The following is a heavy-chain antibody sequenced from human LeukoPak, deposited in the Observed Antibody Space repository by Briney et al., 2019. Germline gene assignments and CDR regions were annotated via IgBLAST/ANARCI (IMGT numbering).Heavy chain of an antibody. CDR3: ATVFDF. J-gene: IGHJ5*01. V-gene: IGHV3-74*01. CDR2: IDDVGSGT. CDR1: GFTLSSNW. Sequence: SGGSVRLSCAVSGFTLSSNWMHWVRHVPGEGLEWVSRIDDVGSGTSYADSVKGRFTISRDDAKNTVYLQMNSLRAEDTAVYYCATVFDFWGQGTLVTVSS.